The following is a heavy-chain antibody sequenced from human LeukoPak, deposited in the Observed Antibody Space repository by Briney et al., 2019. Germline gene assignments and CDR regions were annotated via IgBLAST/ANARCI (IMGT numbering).Heavy chain of an antibody. Sequence: SETLSLTCTVSGGSIGSYYWSWIRQPPGKGLEYIGYIYYSGSANYNPSLGSRLTISVDTSKNQLSLKVSSVTAADTAVYYCARESSSWYSTSYYYMDVWGKGTTVTVSS. CDR2: IYYSGSA. V-gene: IGHV4-59*01. CDR1: GGSIGSYY. CDR3: ARESSSWYSTSYYYMDV. D-gene: IGHD6-13*01. J-gene: IGHJ6*03.